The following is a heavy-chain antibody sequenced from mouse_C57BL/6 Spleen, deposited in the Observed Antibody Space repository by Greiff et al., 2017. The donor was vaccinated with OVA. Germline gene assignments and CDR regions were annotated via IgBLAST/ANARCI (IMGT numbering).Heavy chain of an antibody. J-gene: IGHJ2*01. V-gene: IGHV1-4*01. CDR2: INPSSGYT. CDR1: GYTFTSYT. D-gene: IGHD2-4*01. CDR3: ARSEGLYDYDDVRYFDY. Sequence: VQLQQSGAELARPGASVKMSCKASGYTFTSYTMHWVKQRPGQGLEWIGYINPSSGYTKYNQKFKDKATLTADKSSSTAYMQLSSLTSEDSAVYYCARSEGLYDYDDVRYFDYWGQGTTLTVSS.